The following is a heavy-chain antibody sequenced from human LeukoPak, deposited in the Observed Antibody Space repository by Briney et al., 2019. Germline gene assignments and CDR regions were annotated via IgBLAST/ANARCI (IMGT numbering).Heavy chain of an antibody. J-gene: IGHJ3*02. CDR2: ISAYNGNT. CDR1: GYTFTSYG. CDR3: ARVGYCSGGSFYSSRGPHDAFYI. Sequence: ASVKVSCKASGYTFTSYGISWVRQAPGQGREWMGWISAYNGNTNYAQKLQGRVTMTTDPSTSTAYMELRSLRSDDTAVYYCARVGYCSGGSFYSSRGPHDAFYIWGPRKMGTVSS. V-gene: IGHV1-18*01. D-gene: IGHD2-15*01.